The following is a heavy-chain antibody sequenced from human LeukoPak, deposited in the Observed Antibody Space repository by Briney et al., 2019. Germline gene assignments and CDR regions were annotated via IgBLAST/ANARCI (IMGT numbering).Heavy chain of an antibody. D-gene: IGHD3-22*01. CDR3: ARGMFDNSGHYYYFYYALDV. J-gene: IGHJ6*02. Sequence: ASVKVSCKASGYTFTSYHIDWVRQAPGQGPEWMGWMNAKSGHTGYAQNLEGRVTMTRDSSTNTAYMELRGLRSEDTAVYFCARGMFDNSGHYYYFYYALDVWGQGTTVTVSS. CDR1: GYTFTSYH. CDR2: MNAKSGHT. V-gene: IGHV1-8*01.